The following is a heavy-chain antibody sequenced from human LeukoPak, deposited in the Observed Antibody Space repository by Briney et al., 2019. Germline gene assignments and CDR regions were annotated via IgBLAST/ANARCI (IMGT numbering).Heavy chain of an antibody. J-gene: IGHJ6*02. Sequence: GGSLRLSCAASGFTFSSYSMNWVRQAPGKGLEWVSSISSSSSYIYYADSVKGRFTISRDNAKNSLYLQMNSLRDEDTAVYYCARMLRDSNYYYYGMDVWGQGTTVTVSS. CDR2: ISSSSSYI. D-gene: IGHD5-12*01. V-gene: IGHV3-21*01. CDR3: ARMLRDSNYYYYGMDV. CDR1: GFTFSSYS.